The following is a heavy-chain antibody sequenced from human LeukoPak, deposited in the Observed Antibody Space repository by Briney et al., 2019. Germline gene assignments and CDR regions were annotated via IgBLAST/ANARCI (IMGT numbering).Heavy chain of an antibody. CDR1: GGTFSSYA. D-gene: IGHD4-17*01. V-gene: IGHV1-69*04. J-gene: IGHJ6*02. CDR3: ARVAGYGDYVGYYYYYYYGMDV. Sequence: ASVKVSCKASGGTFSSYAISWVRQAPGQGLEWMGRIIPILGIANYAQKFQGRVTITADKSTSTAYMELSRLRSEDTAVYYCARVAGYGDYVGYYYYYYYGMDVWGQGTTVTVSS. CDR2: IIPILGIA.